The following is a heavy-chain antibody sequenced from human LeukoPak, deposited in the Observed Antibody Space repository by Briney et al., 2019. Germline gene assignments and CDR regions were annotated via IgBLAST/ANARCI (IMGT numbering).Heavy chain of an antibody. CDR2: INHSGST. CDR3: ARGGDIVVVPAASDWYFDL. V-gene: IGHV4-34*01. Sequence: SETLSLTCAVYGGSFSGYYWSWIRLPPGKGLEWIGEINHSGSTNYNPSLKSRVTISVDTSKNQFSLKLSSVTAADTAVYYCARGGDIVVVPAASDWYFDLWGRGTLVTVSS. J-gene: IGHJ2*01. D-gene: IGHD2-2*01. CDR1: GGSFSGYY.